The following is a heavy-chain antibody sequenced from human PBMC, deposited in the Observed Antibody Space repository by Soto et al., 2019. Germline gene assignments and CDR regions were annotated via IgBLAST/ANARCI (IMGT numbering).Heavy chain of an antibody. CDR1: GFTFSSYG. V-gene: IGHV3-33*01. CDR3: ARDGGIWFGELFPWFDP. CDR2: IWYDGSNK. Sequence: PGGSLRFSCAASGFTFSSYGMHWVRQAPGKGLEWVAVIWYDGSNKYYADSVKGRFTISRDNSKNTLYLQMNSLRAEDTAVYYCARDGGIWFGELFPWFDPWGQGTLVNVSS. D-gene: IGHD3-10*01. J-gene: IGHJ5*02.